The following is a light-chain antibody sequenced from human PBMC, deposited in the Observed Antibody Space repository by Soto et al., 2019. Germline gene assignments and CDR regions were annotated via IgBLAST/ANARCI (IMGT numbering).Light chain of an antibody. CDR1: QSVSNNY. Sequence: IVLTQASGTLSLSPVERATLSCRASQSVSNNYLAWYQQKPGQAPRLLIYGASNRATGIPDRFSGSGSGTDFTLTISRLEPEDFAVYYCQQYGSSGTFGQGTKVDIK. CDR3: QQYGSSGT. J-gene: IGKJ1*01. CDR2: GAS. V-gene: IGKV3-20*01.